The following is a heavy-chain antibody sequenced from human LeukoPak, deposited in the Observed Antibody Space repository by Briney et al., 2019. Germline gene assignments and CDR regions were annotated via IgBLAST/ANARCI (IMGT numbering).Heavy chain of an antibody. Sequence: GGSLRLSCAASGFTFSSYWMSWVRQAPGKGLEWVAFIRYGGSNKYYADSVKGRFTISRDNSKNTLYLQMNSLRAEDTAVYYCARGSYYYDSSVQRAFDIWGQGTMVTVSS. J-gene: IGHJ3*02. V-gene: IGHV3-30*02. D-gene: IGHD3-22*01. CDR3: ARGSYYYDSSVQRAFDI. CDR2: IRYGGSNK. CDR1: GFTFSSYW.